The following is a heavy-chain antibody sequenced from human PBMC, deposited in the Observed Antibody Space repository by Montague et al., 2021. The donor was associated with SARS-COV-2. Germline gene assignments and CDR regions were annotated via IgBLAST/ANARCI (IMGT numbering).Heavy chain of an antibody. J-gene: IGHJ4*02. CDR2: INHSGST. V-gene: IGHV4-34*01. Sequence: SETLSLTCAVYGGSFSGYYWSWIRQPPGKGLEWIGEINHSGSTNYNPSLKSRVTISADTSKNQFSLKLSSVTAADTAVYYCARHYSATLPAVYWGQGTLVTVSS. D-gene: IGHD2-15*01. CDR3: ARHYSATLPAVY. CDR1: GGSFSGYY.